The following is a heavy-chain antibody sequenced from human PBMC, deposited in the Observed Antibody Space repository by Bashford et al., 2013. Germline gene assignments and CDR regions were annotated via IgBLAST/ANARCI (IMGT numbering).Heavy chain of an antibody. Sequence: AQDFQGRVTLTRDTSTNTAYMELGSLRSDDTAVYYCARDIYPGFGVLIFYLDYWGQGTQVTVSS. J-gene: IGHJ4*02. V-gene: IGHV1-18*01. CDR3: ARDIYPGFGVLIFYLDY. D-gene: IGHD3-3*01.